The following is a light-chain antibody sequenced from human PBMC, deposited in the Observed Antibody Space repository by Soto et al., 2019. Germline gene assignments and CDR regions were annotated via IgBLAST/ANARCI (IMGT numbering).Light chain of an antibody. Sequence: DIVMTQSPDSLAVSLGERATINFKSSQNVLYSSNNKNYLAWYQQKPGQPPKLLIYWASTRESGVPDRFSGSGSGTDFTLTISSLQAEDVAVYYCQQYYGTPYTFGQGTKVDIK. J-gene: IGKJ2*01. V-gene: IGKV4-1*01. CDR1: QNVLYSSNNKNY. CDR2: WAS. CDR3: QQYYGTPYT.